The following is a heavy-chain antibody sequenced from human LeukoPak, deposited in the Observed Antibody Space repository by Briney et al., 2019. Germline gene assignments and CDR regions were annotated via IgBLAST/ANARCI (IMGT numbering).Heavy chain of an antibody. CDR1: GGSFRGYY. Sequence: SETLSLTCAVYGGSFRGYYWSWIRQPPGKGLEWIGEINHSGSTNYNPSLKSRVTISVDTSKNQFSLKLSSVTAADTAVYYCARRNPGRRGYYYDSSGQPFDYWGQGTLVTVSS. CDR3: ARRNPGRRGYYYDSSGQPFDY. D-gene: IGHD3-22*01. V-gene: IGHV4-34*01. CDR2: INHSGST. J-gene: IGHJ4*02.